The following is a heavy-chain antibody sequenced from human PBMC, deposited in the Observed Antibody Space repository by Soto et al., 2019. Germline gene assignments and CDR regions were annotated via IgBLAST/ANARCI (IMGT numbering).Heavy chain of an antibody. CDR1: GGSFSGYY. CDR2: INHSGST. CDR3: ARGQILRYFDWLSSYPFDY. J-gene: IGHJ4*02. V-gene: IGHV4-34*01. D-gene: IGHD3-9*01. Sequence: SECLSLTCAVDGGSFSGYYWSGIRQPPGKGLEWIGEINHSGSTNYNPSLKSRVTISVDTSKNQFSLKLSSVTAADTAVYYCARGQILRYFDWLSSYPFDYWGQGTLVT.